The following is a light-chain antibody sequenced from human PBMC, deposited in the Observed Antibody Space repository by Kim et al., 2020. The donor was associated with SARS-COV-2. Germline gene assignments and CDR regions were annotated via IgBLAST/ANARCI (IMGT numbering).Light chain of an antibody. CDR1: QDISNY. J-gene: IGKJ2*01. Sequence: DIQVTQSPSSLSASVGDRVTVTCQASQDISNYLNWYQHKPGKAPELLIYDVSNLKPGVPSRFSGRGSGTHFSLTISSLQPEDIATYYCQQYDNVPYTFGQGTKVDIK. CDR3: QQYDNVPYT. V-gene: IGKV1-33*01. CDR2: DVS.